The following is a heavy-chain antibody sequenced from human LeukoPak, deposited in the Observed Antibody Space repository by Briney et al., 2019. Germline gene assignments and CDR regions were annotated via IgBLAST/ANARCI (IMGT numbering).Heavy chain of an antibody. J-gene: IGHJ5*02. CDR3: ARDLIVGATEGPWFDP. CDR1: GGTFSSYA. D-gene: IGHD1-26*01. Sequence: SVKVSCKASGGTFSSYAISWVRQAPGQGLEWMGRIIPIFGTANYAQKFQGRVTITTDESTSTAYMEVSSLRSEDTAVYYCARDLIVGATEGPWFDPWGQGTLVTVSS. CDR2: IIPIFGTA. V-gene: IGHV1-69*05.